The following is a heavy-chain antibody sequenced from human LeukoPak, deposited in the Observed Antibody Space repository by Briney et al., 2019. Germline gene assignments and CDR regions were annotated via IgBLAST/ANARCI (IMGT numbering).Heavy chain of an antibody. CDR3: AKGTSSLNYDAFDI. J-gene: IGHJ3*02. D-gene: IGHD6-19*01. CDR2: ISFIIST. Sequence: GGSLRLSCAASGFNFSSFGVNWVRQGPGKGLEWVSGISFIISTWSADSVKGRFTISRDNSKNTVYLQMNSLRDDNTAVYYCAKGTSSLNYDAFDIWGQGTLVTVSS. V-gene: IGHV3-23*01. CDR1: GFNFSSFG.